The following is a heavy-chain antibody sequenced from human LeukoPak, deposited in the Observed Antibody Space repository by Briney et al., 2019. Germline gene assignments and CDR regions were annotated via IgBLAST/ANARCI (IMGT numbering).Heavy chain of an antibody. CDR1: GFTFSTYG. CDR3: AKEFNRGLPDY. CDR2: ISYDGSNE. Sequence: GGSLILSCAASGFTFSTYGMHWGRQAPGKGLEWVAVISYDGSNEYYADSVEGRFTISRDNSKNTLYLQMSSLRAEDTAVYYCAKEFNRGLPDYWGQGTLVTVPS. V-gene: IGHV3-30*18. J-gene: IGHJ4*02. D-gene: IGHD2-21*01.